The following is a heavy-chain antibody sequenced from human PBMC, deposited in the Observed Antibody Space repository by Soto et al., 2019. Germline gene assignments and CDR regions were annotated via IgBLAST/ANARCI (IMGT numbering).Heavy chain of an antibody. CDR3: ARDSGSSGWYSIDY. D-gene: IGHD6-19*01. J-gene: IGHJ4*02. CDR2: IYSGGST. Sequence: EVQLVESGGGLIQPGGSLRLSCAASGFTVSSNYMSWVRQAPGKGLEWVSVIYSGGSTYYADSVKGRFTISRDNSKNTLYLQMNSLRAEDTAVYYCARDSGSSGWYSIDYWGQGTLVTVSS. CDR1: GFTVSSNY. V-gene: IGHV3-53*01.